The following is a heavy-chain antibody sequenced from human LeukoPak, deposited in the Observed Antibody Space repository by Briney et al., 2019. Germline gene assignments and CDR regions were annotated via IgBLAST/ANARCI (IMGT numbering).Heavy chain of an antibody. Sequence: SETLSLTCTVSGGSISNYYWSWIRQSPVKGLEWIGYIYFSGATNYNPSLKSRVTISVDTSKNQFSLKLSSVTAADTAVYYCAREDPQTTVPEGLDVWGQGTAVTVSS. CDR3: AREDPQTTVPEGLDV. V-gene: IGHV4-59*01. D-gene: IGHD4-17*01. CDR1: GGSISNYY. J-gene: IGHJ6*02. CDR2: IYFSGAT.